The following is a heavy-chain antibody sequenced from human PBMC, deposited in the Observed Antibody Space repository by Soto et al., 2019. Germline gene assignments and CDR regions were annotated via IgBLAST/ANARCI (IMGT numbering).Heavy chain of an antibody. D-gene: IGHD6-19*01. V-gene: IGHV1-69*06. Sequence: QVQLVQSGGEVKRPGSSVKVSCKASGGTFSSYAISWVRQAPGQGLEWMGGSIPFFGTSNYAQKFQGRVTIIADKSTTTVHMELSSLRSEDTAVYYCARDSGIAVAGSPHFYNGLDVWGQGTTVTVSS. CDR1: GGTFSSYA. J-gene: IGHJ6*02. CDR3: ARDSGIAVAGSPHFYNGLDV. CDR2: SIPFFGTS.